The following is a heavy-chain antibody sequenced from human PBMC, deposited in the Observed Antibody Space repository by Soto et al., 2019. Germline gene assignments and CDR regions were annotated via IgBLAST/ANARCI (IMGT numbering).Heavy chain of an antibody. CDR2: IWYDGSNK. J-gene: IGHJ5*02. V-gene: IGHV3-33*01. CDR3: ARDPANNWLDP. Sequence: PGGSLRLSCAASGFTFSNYGMHWVRQAPGKGLEWVAVIWYDGSNKYYADSVKGRFTISRDNSKNTLYLQMNSLRAEDSAVYYCARDPANNWLDPWGQGTLVTVSS. CDR1: GFTFSNYG.